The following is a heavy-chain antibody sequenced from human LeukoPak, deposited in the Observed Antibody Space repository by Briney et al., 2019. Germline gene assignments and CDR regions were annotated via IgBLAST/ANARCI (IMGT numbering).Heavy chain of an antibody. CDR2: IKQDGSDK. CDR3: ARLIRAWFDY. CDR1: GFTFNTYW. J-gene: IGHJ4*02. V-gene: IGHV3-7*04. Sequence: GSLRLSCAGSGFTFNTYWMSWVRQAPGKGLEWVANIKQDGSDKYYVDSVKGRFTISRDNAKNSLYLQMNSLRAEDTAVYYCARLIRAWFDYWGQGTLVTVSS. D-gene: IGHD3-22*01.